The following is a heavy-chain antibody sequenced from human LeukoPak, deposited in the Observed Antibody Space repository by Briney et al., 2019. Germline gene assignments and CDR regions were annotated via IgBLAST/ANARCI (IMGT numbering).Heavy chain of an antibody. D-gene: IGHD7-27*01. CDR2: MNPNSGNT. CDR3: TRGPLIGEHYHYYMNV. CDR1: GYSFTSFD. J-gene: IGHJ6*03. Sequence: ASVKVSCKASGYSFTSFDINWVRQASGQGLEWMGWMNPNSGNTGYAEKFQGRVTITGNTSISTVYMELRSLTSDDTALYYCTRGPLIGEHYHYYMNVWGTGTTITVSS. V-gene: IGHV1-8*03.